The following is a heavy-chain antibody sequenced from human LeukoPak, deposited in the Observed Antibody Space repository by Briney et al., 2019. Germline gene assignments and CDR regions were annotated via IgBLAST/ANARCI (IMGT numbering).Heavy chain of an antibody. CDR2: ISTSGDT. CDR1: GFTFSSYD. J-gene: IGHJ4*02. Sequence: GGSLRLSCAASGFTFSSYDMHWVRLPTGKGLEWVSAISTSGDTYYPGSVKGRFTISRENAENSLYLQIDSLRDGDTAVYYCARGRGYSGYLDYWGQGTLVTVSS. D-gene: IGHD5-12*01. V-gene: IGHV3-13*01. CDR3: ARGRGYSGYLDY.